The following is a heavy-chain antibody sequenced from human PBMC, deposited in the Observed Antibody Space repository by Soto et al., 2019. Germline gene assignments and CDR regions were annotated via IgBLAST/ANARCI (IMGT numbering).Heavy chain of an antibody. CDR2: INSDGTTI. D-gene: IGHD5-12*01. CDR3: ARVRYGGYAFES. Sequence: EVHLVESGGGLVQPGGSLRLCCAASGFTFSDYWMHWVRQAPGKGLVWVSRINSDGTTISYADSVKGRFTISRDNAENTLFLQMNSLRAEDTAVYYCARVRYGGYAFESWGQGTLVTVSS. CDR1: GFTFSDYW. V-gene: IGHV3-74*01. J-gene: IGHJ4*02.